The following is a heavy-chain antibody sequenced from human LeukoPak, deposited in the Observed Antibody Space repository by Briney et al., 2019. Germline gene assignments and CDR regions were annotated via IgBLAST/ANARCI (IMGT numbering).Heavy chain of an antibody. Sequence: GASLQISCQGSGSRFTSYWIGWVRQLPGKGLEWMGIIYPGDSDTRYSPSFQGQVTISADKSISTAYLQWSSLKASDTAMYYCARVPYCSGGSCLDNWFDPWGQGTLVTVSS. CDR3: ARVPYCSGGSCLDNWFDP. V-gene: IGHV5-51*01. D-gene: IGHD2-15*01. CDR1: GSRFTSYW. J-gene: IGHJ5*02. CDR2: IYPGDSDT.